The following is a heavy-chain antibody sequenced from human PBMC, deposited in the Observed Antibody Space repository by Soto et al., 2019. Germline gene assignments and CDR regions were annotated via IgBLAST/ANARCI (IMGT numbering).Heavy chain of an antibody. J-gene: IGHJ1*01. V-gene: IGHV3-9*01. CDR1: GFTFDDYA. CDR3: VKDESINWYSGHFRH. Sequence: EVQLVESGGGLVQPGRSLRLSCAASGFTFDDYAMHWVRQVPGKGLEWVSGINWNSGSIVYGDSVKGRFAISRDNAKNSLHLQMNSLSAEDTAFYYCVKDESINWYSGHFRHWGQGTLVTVSS. CDR2: INWNSGSI. D-gene: IGHD6-13*01.